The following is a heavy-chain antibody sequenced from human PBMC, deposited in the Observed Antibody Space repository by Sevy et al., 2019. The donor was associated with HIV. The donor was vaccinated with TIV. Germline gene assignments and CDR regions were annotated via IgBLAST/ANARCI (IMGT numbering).Heavy chain of an antibody. CDR3: ARTFRELLGLDALDI. D-gene: IGHD3-10*01. V-gene: IGHV5-51*01. J-gene: IGHJ3*02. CDR2: IYPGDSDT. CDR1: GYSFTDYW. Sequence: GESLKISCKGSGYSFTDYWIGWVRQMPEKGLEWMGIIYPGDSDTSYSPSFQGQVTISADKSISTAYLQWSSLKASDSTMYYCARTFRELLGLDALDIWGQGTMVTVSS.